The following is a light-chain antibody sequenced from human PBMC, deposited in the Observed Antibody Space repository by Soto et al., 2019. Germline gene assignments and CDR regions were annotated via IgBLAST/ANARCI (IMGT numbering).Light chain of an antibody. CDR3: QQLWTYPLT. CDR1: HDISNF. J-gene: IGKJ4*01. CDR2: TAS. V-gene: IGKV1-27*01. Sequence: DIQVTQSPSSLSASVGDRVTITCRASHDISNFLAWYQQRPGKVPKLLIHTASTLQSGIPSRFSGSGSGTDFTLTISSLQPEDFATYYCQQLWTYPLTFGGGTKVEI.